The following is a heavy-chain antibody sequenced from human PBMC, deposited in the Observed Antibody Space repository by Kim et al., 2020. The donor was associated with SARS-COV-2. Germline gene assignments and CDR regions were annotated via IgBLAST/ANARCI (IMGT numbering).Heavy chain of an antibody. D-gene: IGHD1-26*01. J-gene: IGHJ5*02. CDR2: INHSGST. V-gene: IGHV4-34*01. CDR1: GGSFSGYY. Sequence: SETLSLTCAVYGGSFSGYYWSWIRQPPGKGLEWIGEINHSGSTNYNPSLKSRVTISVDTSKNQFSLKLSSVTAADTAVYYCARGRTGGRQLRGSYWFDPWGQGTLVTVSS. CDR3: ARGRTGGRQLRGSYWFDP.